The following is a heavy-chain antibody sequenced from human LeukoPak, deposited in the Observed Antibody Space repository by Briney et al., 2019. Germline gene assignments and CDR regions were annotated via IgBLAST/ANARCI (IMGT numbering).Heavy chain of an antibody. D-gene: IGHD1-14*01. CDR3: ARDLNREDFDY. J-gene: IGHJ4*02. CDR1: GFSFSNYD. Sequence: PGKSLGLSCAASGFSFSNYDMHWVRQAPGKGLEWVAIIWFDGSDKYYGDSVKGRFTISRDNSKNTLYLQMNSLRVEDTAVYYCARDLNREDFDYWGQGTLVAVSS. V-gene: IGHV3-33*01. CDR2: IWFDGSDK.